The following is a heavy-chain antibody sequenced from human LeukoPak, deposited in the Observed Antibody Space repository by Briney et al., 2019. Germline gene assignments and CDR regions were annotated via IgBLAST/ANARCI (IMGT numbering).Heavy chain of an antibody. Sequence: SSETLSLTCDVSGGSCDDYYCSWIRQPPGKGLEWIGEIHPHGIFYYNSSLMSRVTISIDTSKSQFSLRLTSVTAADTAFYYCVRGRDRSKAGDLWGQGILVTVSS. D-gene: IGHD5-24*01. V-gene: IGHV4-34*01. CDR3: VRGRDRSKAGDL. J-gene: IGHJ5*02. CDR1: GGSCDDYY. CDR2: IHPHGIF.